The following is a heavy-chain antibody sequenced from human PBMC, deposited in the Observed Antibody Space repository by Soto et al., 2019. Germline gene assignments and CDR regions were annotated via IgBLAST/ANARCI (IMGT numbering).Heavy chain of an antibody. J-gene: IGHJ4*02. CDR2: INHSGST. CDR3: AKDKITGLFDY. CDR1: GASFRGYY. V-gene: IGHV4-34*01. D-gene: IGHD2-8*02. Sequence: PSETLSLTCAVYGASFRGYYWTWIRQPPGTGLEWIGEINHSGSTNYNPSLKSRVTISVDTSKNQFSLKLTSVTAADTAVYYCAKDKITGLFDYRGQQTVVTVSS.